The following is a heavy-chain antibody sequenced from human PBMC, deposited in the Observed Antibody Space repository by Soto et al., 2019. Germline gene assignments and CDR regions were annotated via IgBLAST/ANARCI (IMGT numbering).Heavy chain of an antibody. CDR3: ARTIAAAGTAGAYRYYYYYYGMDV. Sequence: SETLSLTCAVYGGSFSGYYWSWIRQPPGKGLEWIGEINHSGSTNYNPSLKSRVTISVDTSKNQFSLRLSSVTAADTAVYYCARTIAAAGTAGAYRYYYYYYGMDVWGQGTTVTVSS. V-gene: IGHV4-34*01. CDR1: GGSFSGYY. J-gene: IGHJ6*02. D-gene: IGHD6-13*01. CDR2: INHSGST.